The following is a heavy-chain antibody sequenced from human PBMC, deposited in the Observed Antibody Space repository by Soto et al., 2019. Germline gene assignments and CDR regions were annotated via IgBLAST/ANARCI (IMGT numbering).Heavy chain of an antibody. J-gene: IGHJ6*02. Sequence: LRLSCAASGFTFSSYSMNWDRQAPGKGLEWVSSISSSSSYIYYADSVKGRFTISRGNAKNSLYLQMISLRAEDTAVYYCARGSIYYYYYGMDVWGQGTRVTVSS. CDR3: ARGSIYYYYYGMDV. CDR2: ISSSSSYI. CDR1: GFTFSSYS. V-gene: IGHV3-21*01.